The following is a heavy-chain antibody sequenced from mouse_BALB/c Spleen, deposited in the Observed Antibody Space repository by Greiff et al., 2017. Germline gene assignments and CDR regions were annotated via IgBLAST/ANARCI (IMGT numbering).Heavy chain of an antibody. J-gene: IGHJ3*01. Sequence: EVMLVESGGGLVKPGGSLKLSCAASGFTFSSYAMSWVRQTPEKRLEWVASISSGGSTYYPDSVKGRFTISRDNARNILYLQMSSLRSEDTAMYYGARGRDTYYGNSSWFAYWGQGTLVTVSA. D-gene: IGHD2-10*01. CDR3: ARGRDTYYGNSSWFAY. CDR2: ISSGGST. CDR1: GFTFSSYA. V-gene: IGHV5-6-5*01.